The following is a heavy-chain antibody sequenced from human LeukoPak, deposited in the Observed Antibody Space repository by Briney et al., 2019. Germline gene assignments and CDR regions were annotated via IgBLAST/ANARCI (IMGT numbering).Heavy chain of an antibody. CDR3: ARSNQADDY. Sequence: PGGSLRLSCAASGFAFSSYWMHWVRQVPGTGLMWVSRINPGGSSTAYADSVKGRFTISRDNAKNTLYLQMNSLRAEDTAVYYCARSNQADDYWGQGTLVTVSS. CDR2: INPGGSST. J-gene: IGHJ4*02. D-gene: IGHD4-11*01. CDR1: GFAFSSYW. V-gene: IGHV3-74*01.